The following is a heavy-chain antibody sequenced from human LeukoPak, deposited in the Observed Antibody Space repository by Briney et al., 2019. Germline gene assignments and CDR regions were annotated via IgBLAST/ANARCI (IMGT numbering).Heavy chain of an antibody. V-gene: IGHV1-69*13. CDR3: ASGVVVPANRGVFDY. J-gene: IGHJ4*02. CDR2: IIPIFGTA. Sequence: SVKVSCKASGYTFISYGISWVRQAPGQGLEWMGGIIPIFGTANYAQKFQGRVTITADESTSTAYMELSSLRSEDTAVYYCASGVVVPANRGVFDYWGQGTLVTVSS. D-gene: IGHD2-2*01. CDR1: GYTFISYG.